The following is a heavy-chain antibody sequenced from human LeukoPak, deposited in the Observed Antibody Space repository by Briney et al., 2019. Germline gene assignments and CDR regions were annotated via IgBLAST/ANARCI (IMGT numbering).Heavy chain of an antibody. V-gene: IGHV3-23*01. CDR1: GFTFSSYA. CDR3: AILIVVVPAAADAFDI. D-gene: IGHD2-2*01. Sequence: GGSLRPSCAASGFTFSSYAMSWVRQAPGKGLEWVSAISGSGGSTYYADSVKGRFTISRDNSKNTLYLQMNSLRAEDTAVYYCAILIVVVPAAADAFDIWGQGTMVTVSS. CDR2: ISGSGGST. J-gene: IGHJ3*02.